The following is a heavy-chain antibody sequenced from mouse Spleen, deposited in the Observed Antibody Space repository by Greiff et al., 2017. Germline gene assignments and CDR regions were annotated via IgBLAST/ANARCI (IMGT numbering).Heavy chain of an antibody. Sequence: EVKLVESGAELVKPGASVKLSCTASGFNIKDYYMHWVKQRTEQGLEWIGRIDPEDGETKYAPKFQGKATITADTSSNTAYLQLSSLTSEDTAVYYCARWDDYDEAYWYFDVWGAGTTVTVSS. D-gene: IGHD2-4*01. V-gene: IGHV14-2*01. J-gene: IGHJ1*01. CDR2: IDPEDGET. CDR3: ARWDDYDEAYWYFDV. CDR1: GFNIKDYY.